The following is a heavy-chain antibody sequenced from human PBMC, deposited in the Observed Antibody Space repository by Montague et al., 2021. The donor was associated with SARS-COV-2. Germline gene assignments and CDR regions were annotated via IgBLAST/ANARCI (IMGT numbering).Heavy chain of an antibody. V-gene: IGHV4-4*02. J-gene: IGHJ4*02. Sequence: SETLSLTCAVSGGSISSSNWWSWVRQPPGKGLEWIGEIYHSGSTNYNPPLKSRATISVDKSKNQFSLQLSSVTAADTAVYYCASRGAGWFGSNPERCDYWGQGTLVTVSS. CDR2: IYHSGST. D-gene: IGHD3-10*01. CDR1: GGSISSSNW. CDR3: ASRGAGWFGSNPERCDY.